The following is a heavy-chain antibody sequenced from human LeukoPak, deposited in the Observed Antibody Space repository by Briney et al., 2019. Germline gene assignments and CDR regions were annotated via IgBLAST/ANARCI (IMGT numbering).Heavy chain of an antibody. V-gene: IGHV1-24*01. CDR2: FDPEGGGT. CDR3: ASRAYFRDPTALDY. Sequence: ASVKVSCKVSGYTLAELSMHWVRQAPGKGLEWMGGFDPEGGGTIYAQKFQGRVTMTEDTSTDTAYMELSSLRSEDTAVYYCASRAYFRDPTALDYWGQGTLVTVSS. CDR1: GYTLAELS. D-gene: IGHD3-16*01. J-gene: IGHJ4*02.